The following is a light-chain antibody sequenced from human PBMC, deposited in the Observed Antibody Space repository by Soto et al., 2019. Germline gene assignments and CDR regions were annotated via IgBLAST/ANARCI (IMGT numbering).Light chain of an antibody. V-gene: IGLV1-40*01. CDR2: GNN. CDR1: SSNIGAGYD. J-gene: IGLJ2*01. CDR3: QSYDRSLSGFVV. Sequence: QTVVTQPPAVSGAPGQRVTISCTGSSSNIGAGYDVHWYQQLPGTAPKLLIYGNNNRPSGVPDRFSGSKSGTSASLAITGLQAEDEADYHCQSYDRSLSGFVVFGGGTKLTVL.